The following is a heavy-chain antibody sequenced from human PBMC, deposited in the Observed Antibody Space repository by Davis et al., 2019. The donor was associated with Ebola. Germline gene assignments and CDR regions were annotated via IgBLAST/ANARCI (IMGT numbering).Heavy chain of an antibody. V-gene: IGHV3-23*01. CDR3: AKYGSSTWYLVDV. Sequence: GESLKISCTASGFTFGDYAMSWVRQPPGKGLECVSAISDSGGSTYYADSVKGRFTISRDNSKNTLYLQMNSLRAEDTAVYYCAKYGSSTWYLVDVWGKGTTVTVSS. J-gene: IGHJ6*04. CDR1: GFTFGDYA. D-gene: IGHD6-13*01. CDR2: ISDSGGST.